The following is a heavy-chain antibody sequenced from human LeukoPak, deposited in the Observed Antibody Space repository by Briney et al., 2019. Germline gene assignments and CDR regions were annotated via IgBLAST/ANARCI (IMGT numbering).Heavy chain of an antibody. Sequence: ASVKVSCKASGYTFTDYYMHWVRQAPGQGLEWMGWINPNNGGTNYAQKFQGRVTMTRATSISTAYMEVSRLKSDDTAVYYCARGWGYSSSSANFDYWGQGTLVTVSS. CDR2: INPNNGGT. V-gene: IGHV1-2*02. D-gene: IGHD6-6*01. CDR3: ARGWGYSSSSANFDY. J-gene: IGHJ4*02. CDR1: GYTFTDYY.